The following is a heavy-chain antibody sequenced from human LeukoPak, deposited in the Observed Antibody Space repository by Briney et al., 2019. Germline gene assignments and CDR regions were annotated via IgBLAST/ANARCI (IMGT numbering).Heavy chain of an antibody. CDR3: ARGPLYISSWYSGAFDI. Sequence: PGGPLRLSCAASGFSFSDYYMTWIRQAPGKGLECVSYISSTGSNTFYADSVKGRFTISRDNAKNSLYLQMNSLRAEDTALYHCARGPLYISSWYSGAFDIWGQGTMVTVS. CDR1: GFSFSDYY. D-gene: IGHD6-13*01. J-gene: IGHJ3*02. CDR2: ISSTGSNT. V-gene: IGHV3-11*01.